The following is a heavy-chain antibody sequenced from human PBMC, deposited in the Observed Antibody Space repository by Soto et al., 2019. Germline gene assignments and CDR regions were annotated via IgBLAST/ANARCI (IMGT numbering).Heavy chain of an antibody. V-gene: IGHV1-69*13. D-gene: IGHD1-26*01. CDR3: ARDIGAPRQMGYYYYAMDV. J-gene: IGHJ6*02. CDR1: GGTFSSYA. CDR2: IIPIFGTA. Sequence: GASVKVSCKASGGTFSSYAISWVRQAPGQGLEWMGGIIPIFGTAKYAEKLQGRVTITADESTSTAYVELSSLRSEDTAVYYCARDIGAPRQMGYYYYAMDVWGQGTTVTVSS.